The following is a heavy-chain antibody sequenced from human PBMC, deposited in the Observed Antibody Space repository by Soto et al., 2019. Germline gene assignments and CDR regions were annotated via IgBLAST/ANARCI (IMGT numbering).Heavy chain of an antibody. Sequence: DVLLVETGGGLFQPGGSLRLSCVASGFTVSSKYMSWVRQAPGKGLEWVSVLWSAGNTYYADSVRGRFTISRDSSKNTLYLEMSSLRADDTAVYYCAREAPMDVWGQGTTVIVSS. CDR1: GFTVSSKY. CDR3: AREAPMDV. J-gene: IGHJ6*02. V-gene: IGHV3-53*02. CDR2: LWSAGNT.